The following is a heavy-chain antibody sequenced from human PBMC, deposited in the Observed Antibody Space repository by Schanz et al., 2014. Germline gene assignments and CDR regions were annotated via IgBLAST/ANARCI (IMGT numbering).Heavy chain of an antibody. V-gene: IGHV4-31*11. CDR1: GGSIGGGPYF. CDR2: VYHSGST. CDR3: ARLVATSQFFDQ. Sequence: HLQESGPGLVKPSQTLSLTCAVSGGSIGGGPYFWGWTRQPPGKGLQWIGYVYHSGSTHYNPSLKSRLSISVDPSKTQFSLRLASATAADTAVYFCARLVATSQFFDQWGQGSLVVVSS. J-gene: IGHJ4*02.